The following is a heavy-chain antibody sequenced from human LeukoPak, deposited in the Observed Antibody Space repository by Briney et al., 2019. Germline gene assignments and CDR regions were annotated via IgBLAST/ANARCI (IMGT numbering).Heavy chain of an antibody. V-gene: IGHV4-4*07. J-gene: IGHJ4*02. Sequence: SETLSLTCTVSGGSISSYYWTWIRQPAGKGLEWIGRIYTSGSTNYNPSLKSRVTMSVDTSKNQFSLKLSSVTAADTAVYYCARNRGGSGSYYSPFDYWGQGTLVTVSS. CDR1: GGSISSYY. D-gene: IGHD3-10*01. CDR3: ARNRGGSGSYYSPFDY. CDR2: IYTSGST.